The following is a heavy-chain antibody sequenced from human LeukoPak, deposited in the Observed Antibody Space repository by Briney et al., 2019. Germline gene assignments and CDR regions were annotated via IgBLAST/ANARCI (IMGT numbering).Heavy chain of an antibody. J-gene: IGHJ4*02. CDR1: GFTFSSYS. Sequence: GGSLRLSCAASGFTFSSYSMNWVRQAPGKGLEWVSSISSSSSCTYYADSVKGRFTISGDNAKNSLYLQMNSLRAEDTAVYYCARGYCSSTSCSLDFDYWGQGTLVTVSS. CDR2: ISSSSSCT. CDR3: ARGYCSSTSCSLDFDY. V-gene: IGHV3-21*01. D-gene: IGHD2-2*01.